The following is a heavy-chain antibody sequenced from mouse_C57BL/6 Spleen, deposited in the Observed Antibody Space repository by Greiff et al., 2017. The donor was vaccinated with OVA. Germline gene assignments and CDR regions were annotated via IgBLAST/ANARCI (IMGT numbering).Heavy chain of an antibody. CDR2: IWSGGST. V-gene: IGHV2-2*01. CDR3: ARNWGYDRGTWFAY. D-gene: IGHD2-2*01. J-gene: IGHJ3*01. CDR1: GFSLTSYG. Sequence: VQLQQSGPGLVQPSQSLSLTCTVSGFSLTSYGVHWVRQSPGKGLEWLGVIWSGGSTDYNAGFISRLSISKDNSKSQVFFKMNSLQADDTAIYYCARNWGYDRGTWFAYWGQGTLVTVSA.